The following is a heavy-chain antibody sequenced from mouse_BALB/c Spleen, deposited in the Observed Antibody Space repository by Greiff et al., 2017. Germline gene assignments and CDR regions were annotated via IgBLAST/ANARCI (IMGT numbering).Heavy chain of an antibody. Sequence: QVQLQQPGAELVRPGASVKLSCKASGYTFTSYWINWVKQRPGQGLEWIGNIYPSDSYTNYNQKFKDKATLTVDKSSSTAYMQLSSPTSEDSAVYYGTRGDYGGSRAWFAYWGQGTLVTVSA. J-gene: IGHJ3*01. CDR1: GYTFTSYW. CDR2: IYPSDSYT. CDR3: TRGDYGGSRAWFAY. D-gene: IGHD1-1*01. V-gene: IGHV1-69*02.